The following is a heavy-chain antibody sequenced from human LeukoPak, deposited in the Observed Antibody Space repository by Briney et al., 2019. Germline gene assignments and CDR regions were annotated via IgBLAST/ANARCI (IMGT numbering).Heavy chain of an antibody. CDR2: IKQDGSEK. Sequence: HAEGSLRLSCAASGFTFSSYWMSWVRQAPGKGLEWVANIKQDGSEKYYVDSVKGRFTISRDNAKNSLHLQMNSLRAEDTAVYYCARESEFFGVVPWGFDPWGQGTLVTVSS. V-gene: IGHV3-7*01. CDR3: ARESEFFGVVPWGFDP. J-gene: IGHJ5*02. CDR1: GFTFSSYW. D-gene: IGHD3-3*01.